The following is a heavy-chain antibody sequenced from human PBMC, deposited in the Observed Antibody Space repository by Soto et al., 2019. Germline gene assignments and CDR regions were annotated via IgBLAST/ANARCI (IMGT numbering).Heavy chain of an antibody. V-gene: IGHV2-5*02. CDR3: AHSSHDSRGYYYRDYYGMDG. J-gene: IGHJ6*02. CDR1: GFSLSTSGVG. Sequence: AGPPLVNPTQTLTLTCTFSGFSLSTSGVGVGWIRQPPGKALEWLALIYWDDDKRYSPSLKSRLTITKDTSKNQVVLTMTNMEPVDTATYYCAHSSHDSRGYYYRDYYGMDGWGQGTTVTVYS. CDR2: IYWDDDK. D-gene: IGHD3-22*01.